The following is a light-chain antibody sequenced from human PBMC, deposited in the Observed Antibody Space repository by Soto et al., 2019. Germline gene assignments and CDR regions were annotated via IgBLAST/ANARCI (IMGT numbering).Light chain of an antibody. CDR2: DDN. Sequence: QSVLTQPPSVSAAPGQKVTISCSGSSSNIGGNSVSWYQQLPGTAPKLLIYDDNKRPSGIPDRFSGSKSGTSATLGITGFQTGDEADYYCGSWDSSLSSHVFGTGTKVIV. J-gene: IGLJ1*01. CDR1: SSNIGGNS. V-gene: IGLV1-51*01. CDR3: GSWDSSLSSHV.